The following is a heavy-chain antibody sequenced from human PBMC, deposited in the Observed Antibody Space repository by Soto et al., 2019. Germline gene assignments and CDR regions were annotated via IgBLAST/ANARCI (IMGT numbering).Heavy chain of an antibody. J-gene: IGHJ4*02. CDR2: IYPGDSDT. Sequence: PVESVKISGRGSGYSFTSYWIAWVRQMPGKGLEWMGIIYPGDSDTRYSPSFQGQVTISADKSISTAYLQWSSLKASDTAMYYCARVHGYSSGWYGDFWGQGTLVTVSS. D-gene: IGHD6-19*01. V-gene: IGHV5-51*01. CDR3: ARVHGYSSGWYGDF. CDR1: GYSFTSYW.